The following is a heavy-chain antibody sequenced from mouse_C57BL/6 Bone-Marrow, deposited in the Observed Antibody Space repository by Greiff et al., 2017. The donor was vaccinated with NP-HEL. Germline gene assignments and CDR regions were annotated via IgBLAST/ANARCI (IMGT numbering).Heavy chain of an antibody. CDR2: ISSGGSYT. V-gene: IGHV5-6*01. Sequence: EVQVVESGGDLVKPGGSLKLSCAASGFTLSSYGMSWVRQTPDKRLEWVATISSGGSYTYYPDSVKGRFTISRDNAKNTLYLQMSSLKSEDTAMYYCARHRYFDVWGTGTTVTVSS. J-gene: IGHJ1*03. CDR3: ARHRYFDV. CDR1: GFTLSSYG.